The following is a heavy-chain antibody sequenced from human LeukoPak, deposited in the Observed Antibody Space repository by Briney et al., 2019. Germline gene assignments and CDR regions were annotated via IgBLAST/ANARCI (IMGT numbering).Heavy chain of an antibody. J-gene: IGHJ4*02. D-gene: IGHD2-15*01. V-gene: IGHV3-30*18. Sequence: PGGSLRLSCAAFGFTFSSYAMSWVRQAPGKGLEWVAVISYDGSNKYYADSVKGRFTISRDNSKNTLYLQMNSLRAEDTAVYYCAKPGYCSGGSCYRWFDYWGQGTLVTVSS. CDR2: ISYDGSNK. CDR1: GFTFSSYA. CDR3: AKPGYCSGGSCYRWFDY.